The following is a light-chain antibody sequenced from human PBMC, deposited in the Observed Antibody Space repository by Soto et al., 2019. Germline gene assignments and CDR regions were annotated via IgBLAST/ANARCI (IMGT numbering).Light chain of an antibody. J-gene: IGKJ2*01. CDR3: QQRLFWPLFT. Sequence: DIPMTQSPSSLSASVGDRVTITCQASHDITNYLNWYQHKPGKAPKLLIYGASNLETGVPSRFSGSGSGTDFTFTISSLQPEDFAVYYCQQRLFWPLFTFGQGTRLEIK. CDR1: HDITNY. V-gene: IGKV1-33*01. CDR2: GAS.